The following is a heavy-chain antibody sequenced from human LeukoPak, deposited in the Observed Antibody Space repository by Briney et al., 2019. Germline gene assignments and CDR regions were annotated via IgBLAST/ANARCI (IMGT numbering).Heavy chain of an antibody. CDR3: AGHLYGSGKFYYYGMDV. Sequence: GESLRISCKGSGYSFTSYWISWVRQMPGKGLEWMGRIDPSDSYTNYSPSFQGHVTISADKSISTAYLQWSSLKASDTAMYYCAGHLYGSGKFYYYGMDVWGKGTTVTVSS. CDR2: IDPSDSYT. J-gene: IGHJ6*04. D-gene: IGHD3-10*01. CDR1: GYSFTSYW. V-gene: IGHV5-10-1*01.